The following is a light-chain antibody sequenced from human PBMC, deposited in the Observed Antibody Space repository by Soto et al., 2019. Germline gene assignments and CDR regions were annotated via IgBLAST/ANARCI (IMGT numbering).Light chain of an antibody. CDR2: GAS. J-gene: IGKJ2*01. Sequence: EIVMTQSPATLSVSPGERATLSCRASQSVSSNLAWYQQKPGQAPRLLIYGASTMPTGIPARFSGSGSGTDFTLTISSLQPEDFAVYYCQQYNSSPMYTFGQGTKLEIK. CDR1: QSVSSN. CDR3: QQYNSSPMYT. V-gene: IGKV3-15*01.